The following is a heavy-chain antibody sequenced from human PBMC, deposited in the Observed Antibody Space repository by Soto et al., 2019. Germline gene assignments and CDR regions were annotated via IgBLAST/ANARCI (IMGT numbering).Heavy chain of an antibody. CDR1: GYTFTSYG. CDR2: ISAYNGNT. CDR3: ASLRDSSGYSAFDY. D-gene: IGHD3-22*01. J-gene: IGHJ4*02. Sequence: ASVKVSCKASGYTFTSYGISWVRQAPGQGLEWMGWISAYNGNTNYAQKLQGRVTMTTDTSTSTAYMELRSLRSDDTAVYYCASLRDSSGYSAFDYWGQGTLVTVSS. V-gene: IGHV1-18*01.